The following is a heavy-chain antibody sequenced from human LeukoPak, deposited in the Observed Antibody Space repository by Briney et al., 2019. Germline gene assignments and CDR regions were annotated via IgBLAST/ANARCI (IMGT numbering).Heavy chain of an antibody. D-gene: IGHD3-22*01. CDR1: GFTFSSYW. V-gene: IGHV3-7*01. CDR2: IKQDGSEK. J-gene: IGHJ6*03. CDR3: ARAADNWIDSSGYYYAYYYYYMDV. Sequence: GGSLRLSCAASGFTFSSYWMSWVRQAPGKGLEWVANIKQDGSEKYYVDSVKGRFTISRDNAKNSLYLQMNSLRAEDTAVYYCARAADNWIDSSGYYYAYYYYYMDVWGKGTTVTISS.